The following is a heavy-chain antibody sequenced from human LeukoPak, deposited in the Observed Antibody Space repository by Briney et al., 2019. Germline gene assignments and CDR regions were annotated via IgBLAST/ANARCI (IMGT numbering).Heavy chain of an antibody. CDR1: GFSLSTYN. Sequence: GGSLSLSCAASGFSLSTYNVCWVRQAAGKGLEWVASISRAGSYIHYADSVKGRFTTPRDNAKSSLYLQMNSLRDEDTAVYYCARGDPSGRPYGMDVWGQGTTVTVSS. CDR2: ISRAGSYI. V-gene: IGHV3-21*01. CDR3: ARGDPSGRPYGMDV. D-gene: IGHD3-3*01. J-gene: IGHJ6*02.